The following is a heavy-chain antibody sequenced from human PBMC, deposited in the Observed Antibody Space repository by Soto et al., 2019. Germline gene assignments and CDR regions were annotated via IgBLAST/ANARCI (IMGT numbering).Heavy chain of an antibody. J-gene: IGHJ2*01. V-gene: IGHV3-48*04. CDR2: ISSSSSTI. CDR3: ARDPSVSWGSTDFGWYFDL. Sequence: GGSLRLSCAASGFTFSSYSMNWVRQAPGKGLEWVSYISSSSSTIYYADSVKGRFTISRDNAKNSLYLQMNSLRAEDTAVYYCARDPSVSWGSTDFGWYFDLWGRGTLVTVSS. D-gene: IGHD7-27*01. CDR1: GFTFSSYS.